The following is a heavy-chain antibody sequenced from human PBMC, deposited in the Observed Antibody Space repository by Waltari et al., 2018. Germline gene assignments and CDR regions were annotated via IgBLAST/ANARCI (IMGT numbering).Heavy chain of an antibody. D-gene: IGHD2-15*01. CDR2: IIPIIGIA. J-gene: IGHJ5*02. Sequence: QVQLVQSGAEVKKPGSSVKVSCKASGGTFSSYAISWVRQAPGQGLEWMGRIIPIIGIANYHQKFQGRVTITADKSTSTAYMELSSLRSEDTAVYYCARDVGFVFWFDPWGQGTLVTVSS. V-gene: IGHV1-69*09. CDR1: GGTFSSYA. CDR3: ARDVGFVFWFDP.